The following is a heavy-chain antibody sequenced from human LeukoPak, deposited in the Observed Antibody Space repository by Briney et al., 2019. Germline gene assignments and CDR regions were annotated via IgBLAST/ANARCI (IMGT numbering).Heavy chain of an antibody. CDR3: APMGVPAATLLGIYNWFDP. Sequence: SETLSLTCTVSGGSMSSSSYYWGWIRQPPGKGLEWIGSIYYSGSTYYNPSLKSRVTISVDTSKNQFSLKLSSVTAADTAVYYCAPMGVPAATLLGIYNWFDPWGQGTLVTVSS. D-gene: IGHD2-2*01. CDR2: IYYSGST. CDR1: GGSMSSSSYY. J-gene: IGHJ5*02. V-gene: IGHV4-39*01.